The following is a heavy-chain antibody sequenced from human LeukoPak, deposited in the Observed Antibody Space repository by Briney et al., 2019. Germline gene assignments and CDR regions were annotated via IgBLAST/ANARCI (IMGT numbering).Heavy chain of an antibody. CDR2: ISWNSGSI. CDR1: GFTFDDYA. D-gene: IGHD3-10*01. CDR3: ARAFTQDYYAKRDAFDI. J-gene: IGHJ3*02. Sequence: GGSLRLSCAASGFTFDDYAMHWVRQAPGKGLEWVSGISWNSGSIGYADSVKGRFTISRDNSKNTLYLQMNSLRAEDTAVYYCARAFTQDYYAKRDAFDIWGQGTMVTVSS. V-gene: IGHV3-9*01.